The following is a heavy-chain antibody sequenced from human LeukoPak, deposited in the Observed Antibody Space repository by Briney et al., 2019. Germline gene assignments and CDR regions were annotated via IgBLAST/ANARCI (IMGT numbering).Heavy chain of an antibody. V-gene: IGHV4-39*01. CDR1: GGSISSSSYY. Sequence: PSETLSLTCTVSGGSISSSSYYWGWIRQPPGKGLEWIGSIYYSGSTYYNPSLKSRVTISVDTSKNQFSLKLSSVTAADTAVYYCARSVTTPDIWGQGTMVTVSS. J-gene: IGHJ3*02. D-gene: IGHD4-17*01. CDR3: ARSVTTPDI. CDR2: IYYSGST.